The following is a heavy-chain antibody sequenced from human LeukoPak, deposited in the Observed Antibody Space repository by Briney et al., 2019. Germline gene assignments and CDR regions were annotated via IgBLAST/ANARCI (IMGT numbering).Heavy chain of an antibody. CDR1: GFTYSSYG. CDR3: AKDPHCSSTSCSINDAFDI. Sequence: PGGSLRLSCAASGFTYSSYGMHWVRQAPGKGLEWVAFIRYDGSNKYYADSVKGRFTISRDNSKNTLYLQMNSLRAEDTAVYYCAKDPHCSSTSCSINDAFDIWGQGTMVTVSS. D-gene: IGHD2-2*01. V-gene: IGHV3-30*02. J-gene: IGHJ3*02. CDR2: IRYDGSNK.